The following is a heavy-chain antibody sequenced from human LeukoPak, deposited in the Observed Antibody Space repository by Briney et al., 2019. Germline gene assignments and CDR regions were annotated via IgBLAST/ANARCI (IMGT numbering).Heavy chain of an antibody. J-gene: IGHJ3*02. Sequence: GESLKISCKHSEYSFPNYCIGWVRQMPGKGLEWMGIIYPGDSDTRYSPSFQGQVTISGDKSISTAYLQWSSLKASDSAMYYCARDLGINNAFDIWGQGTMVTVSS. D-gene: IGHD3-16*01. CDR2: IYPGDSDT. CDR1: EYSFPNYC. CDR3: ARDLGINNAFDI. V-gene: IGHV5-51*01.